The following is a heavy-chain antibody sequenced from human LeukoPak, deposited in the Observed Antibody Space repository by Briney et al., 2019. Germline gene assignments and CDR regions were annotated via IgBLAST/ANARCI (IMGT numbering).Heavy chain of an antibody. CDR1: GFTFSSYP. V-gene: IGHV3-30-3*01. D-gene: IGHD5-24*01. CDR3: ARRRDGYRGAFDI. J-gene: IGHJ3*02. Sequence: PGGSLRLSCAASGFTFSSYPMYWVRQAPGKRLEWVAGISYDGSNKYYTDSVKGRFTISRDNSKITLYLQMNSLRAEDTAVYYCARRRDGYRGAFDIWGQGTMVTVSS. CDR2: ISYDGSNK.